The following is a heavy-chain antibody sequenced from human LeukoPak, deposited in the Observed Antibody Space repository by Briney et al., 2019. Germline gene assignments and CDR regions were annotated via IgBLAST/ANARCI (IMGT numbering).Heavy chain of an antibody. CDR2: INHNGNVN. J-gene: IGHJ6*02. CDR3: ARGGGLDV. Sequence: GGSLRLSCAVSGFTFSSYAMNWVRQAPGKGLEWVASINHNGNVNYYVDSVKGRFTISRDNAKNSLYPQMSNLRAEDTAVYFCARGGGLDVWGQGATVTVSS. V-gene: IGHV3-7*03. D-gene: IGHD3-16*01. CDR1: GFTFSSYA.